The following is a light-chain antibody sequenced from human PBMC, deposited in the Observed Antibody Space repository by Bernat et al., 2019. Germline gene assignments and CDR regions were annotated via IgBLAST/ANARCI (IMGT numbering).Light chain of an antibody. V-gene: IGKV2-40*01. CDR3: MQRIEFPSYT. CDR1: QSLLDSDDGNTY. Sequence: DIVMTQTPLSLPVTPGEPASTSCRSSQSLLDSDDGNTYLDWYLQKPGQSPQLLIYTLPYRASGVPDRFSGSGSGTDFTLKISRVEAEDVRVYYCMQRIEFPSYTFGQETKLEIK. J-gene: IGKJ2*01. CDR2: TLP.